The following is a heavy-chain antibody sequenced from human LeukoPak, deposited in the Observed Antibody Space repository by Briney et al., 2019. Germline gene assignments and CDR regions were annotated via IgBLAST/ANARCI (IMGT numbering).Heavy chain of an antibody. V-gene: IGHV3-21*04. Sequence: GGSLRLSCAASGFTFSSYSMNWVRQAPGKGLEWVSSISSSSSYIYYADSVKGRFTISRDNSKNTLYLQMNSLRAEDTAVYYCAKGYYYDSSGYSSLFDYWGQGTLVTVSS. CDR2: ISSSSSYI. D-gene: IGHD3-22*01. CDR3: AKGYYYDSSGYSSLFDY. J-gene: IGHJ4*02. CDR1: GFTFSSYS.